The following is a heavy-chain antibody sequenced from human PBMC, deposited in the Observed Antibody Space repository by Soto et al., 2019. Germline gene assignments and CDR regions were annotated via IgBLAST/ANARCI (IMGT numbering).Heavy chain of an antibody. Sequence: QVQLVESGGGLVQPGGSLRLSCAASGFTFSDYYMSWIRQAPGKGLEWVSYISSSGSTIFYADSVKGRFTISRDNAKNSLYLQMNSLTVEDTAVYYCARPTLEWPSATADHWYYDLWGRGTLVTVSS. J-gene: IGHJ2*01. D-gene: IGHD6-25*01. V-gene: IGHV3-11*01. CDR2: ISSSGSTI. CDR3: ARPTLEWPSATADHWYYDL. CDR1: GFTFSDYY.